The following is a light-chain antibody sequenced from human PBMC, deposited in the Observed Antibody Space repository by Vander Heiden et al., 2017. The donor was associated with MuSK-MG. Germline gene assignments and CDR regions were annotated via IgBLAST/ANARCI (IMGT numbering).Light chain of an antibody. CDR3: QQNDSNPMWT. J-gene: IGKJ1*01. CDR1: QSISSY. Sequence: DIQMTQSPSSLSASVGDRVTITCRASQSISSYLNWYQQKPGKAPKLLIYAASSLQSGVPSRFSGSGYGTDFTLTISSRQPEDFAPYYCQQNDSNPMWTFGQGTKVXIK. CDR2: AAS. V-gene: IGKV1-39*01.